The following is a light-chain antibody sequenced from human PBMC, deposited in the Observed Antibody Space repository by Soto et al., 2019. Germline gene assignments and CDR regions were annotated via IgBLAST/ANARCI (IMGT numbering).Light chain of an antibody. CDR2: DAS. J-gene: IGKJ1*01. Sequence: DIQMTQSPSTLSASVGDRVTITCRASQSISSWLAWYQQKPGKAPKLLIYDASSVESGVPSRFSGSGSGTEFTLTISSLQPDDFATYYCQQYNSPWTFGQGTKVEIK. CDR3: QQYNSPWT. CDR1: QSISSW. V-gene: IGKV1-5*01.